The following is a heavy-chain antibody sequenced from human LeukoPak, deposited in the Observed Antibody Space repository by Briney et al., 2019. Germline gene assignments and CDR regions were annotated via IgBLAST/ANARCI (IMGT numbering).Heavy chain of an antibody. CDR2: IYYSGST. V-gene: IGHV4-39*07. Sequence: PSETLSLTCTVSGGSISSSSYYWGWIRQPPGKGLEWIGSIYYSGSTYYNPSLKSRVIVSSDTSKNQFSLMLNSVTAADTAVYYCARAGGLVYDAFDIWGQGTMVTVSS. CDR3: ARAGGLVYDAFDI. J-gene: IGHJ3*02. CDR1: GGSISSSSYY. D-gene: IGHD3-10*01.